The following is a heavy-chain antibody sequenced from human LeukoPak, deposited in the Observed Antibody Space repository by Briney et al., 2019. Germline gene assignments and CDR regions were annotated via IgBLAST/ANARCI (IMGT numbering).Heavy chain of an antibody. D-gene: IGHD2-8*01. J-gene: IGHJ3*02. CDR1: GFTFTSYS. V-gene: IGHV3-23*01. Sequence: GGSLRLSCAASGFTFTSYSMNWVRQAPGKGLEWVSTISGGGGSTYYADSVKGRFTISRDNSKNTLYLQVNSLRAEDTAVYYCTTDGVYAFDIWGQGTMVTVSS. CDR2: ISGGGGST. CDR3: TTDGVYAFDI.